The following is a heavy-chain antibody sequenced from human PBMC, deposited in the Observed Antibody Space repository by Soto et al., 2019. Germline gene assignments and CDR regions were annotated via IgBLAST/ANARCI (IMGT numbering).Heavy chain of an antibody. CDR3: ARADLRYFDWFDVAYGMDV. Sequence: GGSLRVSCAASGFTFSSYSMNWVRQAPGKGLEWVSSISSSSSYIYYADSVKGRFTISRDNAKNSLYLQMNSLRAEDTAVYYCARADLRYFDWFDVAYGMDVWGQGTTVTVSS. CDR2: ISSSSSYI. CDR1: GFTFSSYS. D-gene: IGHD3-9*01. J-gene: IGHJ6*02. V-gene: IGHV3-21*01.